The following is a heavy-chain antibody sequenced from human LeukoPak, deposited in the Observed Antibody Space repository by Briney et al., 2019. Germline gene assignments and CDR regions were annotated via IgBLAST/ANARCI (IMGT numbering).Heavy chain of an antibody. D-gene: IGHD2-21*01. CDR3: ARHYCPYCAGVGHYFDN. Sequence: SETLSLTCTVSGGSIGIYYWSWVRQSPGTGLEWIGYIYVTGTRYNPYLQSRVTISVDRSRNRFFLKMTSVTATDTSVYFCARHYCPYCAGVGHYFDNWGQGILVTVSS. J-gene: IGHJ4*02. V-gene: IGHV4-59*08. CDR1: GGSIGIYY. CDR2: IYVTGT.